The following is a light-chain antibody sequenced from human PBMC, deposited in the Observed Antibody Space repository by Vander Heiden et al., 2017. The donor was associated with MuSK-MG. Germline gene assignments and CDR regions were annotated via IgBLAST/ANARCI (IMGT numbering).Light chain of an antibody. J-gene: IGKJ1*01. CDR1: QSIVSW. CDR2: DAS. V-gene: IGKV1-5*01. CDR3: QQYNSSSWT. Sequence: DIQMTQSPSTLSESVGDRVTITCRASQSIVSWLAWYQQKPVKAPKLLIYDASTLQSGVPSRFSGSGSGTEFTLTISSLQPDDFATYYCQQYNSSSWTFGQGTKVEIK.